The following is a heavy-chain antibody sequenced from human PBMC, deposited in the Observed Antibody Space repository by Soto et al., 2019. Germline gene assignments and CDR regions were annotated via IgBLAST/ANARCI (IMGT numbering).Heavy chain of an antibody. V-gene: IGHV5-10-1*01. J-gene: IGHJ6*02. CDR2: IDPSDSYT. CDR3: ARQGTTVTPYYYGMDV. Sequence: PGESLKISCKGSGYSFTSYWISWVRQMPGKGLEWMGRIDPSDSYTNYSPSFQGHVTISADKSISTAYLQWSSLKASDTAMYYCARQGTTVTPYYYGMDVWGQGTTVTV. CDR1: GYSFTSYW. D-gene: IGHD4-4*01.